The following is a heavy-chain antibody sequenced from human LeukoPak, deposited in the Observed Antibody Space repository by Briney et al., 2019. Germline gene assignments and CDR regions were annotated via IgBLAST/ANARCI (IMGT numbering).Heavy chain of an antibody. V-gene: IGHV3-7*01. D-gene: IGHD5-24*01. CDR1: GFTVSSNY. Sequence: GGSLRLSCAASGFTVSSNYMSWVRQTPGKGLERVANINTDGSETYYMGSVRGRFSISRDNAKNSMYLEMNSLRVEDTAVYFCARDRGWQQFDYWGQGTLVTVSA. CDR3: ARDRGWQQFDY. J-gene: IGHJ4*02. CDR2: INTDGSET.